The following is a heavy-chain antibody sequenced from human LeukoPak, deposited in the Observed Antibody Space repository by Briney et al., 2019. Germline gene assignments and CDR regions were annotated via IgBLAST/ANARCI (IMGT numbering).Heavy chain of an antibody. CDR3: AKDGGLYAFWSGYYSPDY. V-gene: IGHV3-23*01. J-gene: IGHJ4*02. CDR1: GFTFSSYA. CDR2: ISGSGGST. D-gene: IGHD3-3*01. Sequence: PGGSLRLSCAASGFTFSSYAMSWVRQAPGKGLEWVSAISGSGGSTYYADSVKGRFTISRDNSKNTLYLQMNSLRAEDTAVYYCAKDGGLYAFWSGYYSPDYWGQGTLVTVSS.